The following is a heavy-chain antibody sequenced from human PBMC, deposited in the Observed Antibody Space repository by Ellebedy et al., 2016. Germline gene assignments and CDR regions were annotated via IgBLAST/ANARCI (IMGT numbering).Heavy chain of an antibody. J-gene: IGHJ4*02. Sequence: GESLKISCVASGFPFSDHFMSWVRQAPGRGPEWVSSISSNTTYAYYGDSVKGRFTVSRDNAKNSLYLQMNNLSSEDTAVYYCIREFSGSREYWGQGALVTVSS. CDR2: ISSNTTYA. V-gene: IGHV3-11*06. CDR1: GFPFSDHF. D-gene: IGHD2-15*01. CDR3: IREFSGSREY.